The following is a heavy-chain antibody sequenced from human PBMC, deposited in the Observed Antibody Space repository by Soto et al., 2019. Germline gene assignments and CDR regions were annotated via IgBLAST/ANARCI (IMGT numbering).Heavy chain of an antibody. D-gene: IGHD2-2*01. CDR2: ISGGTSST. CDR1: GFTFSSYA. CDR3: AKERCAAAATPTLNH. V-gene: IGHV3-23*01. J-gene: IGHJ5*02. Sequence: EVQLLESGGGLVQPGGSLRLSCAASGFTFSSYAMSWVRQAPGKGLEWVSAISGGTSSTYYADSVKGRFTISRDNSKNTLYLQMNSLRAEATAEYYCAKERCAAAATPTLNHWGQGTLVTVSS.